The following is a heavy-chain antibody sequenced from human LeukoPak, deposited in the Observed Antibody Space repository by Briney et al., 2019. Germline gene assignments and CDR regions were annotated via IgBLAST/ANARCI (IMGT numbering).Heavy chain of an antibody. J-gene: IGHJ4*02. D-gene: IGHD6-19*01. V-gene: IGHV3-23*01. CDR1: GFTFSNYA. Sequence: PGGSLRLSCAASGFTFSNYAMSWVRQAPGKGLEWVSIITGSGGNTYYADSVKGRFTVSRDSSKNTLYLRMNSLRAEDTAIYYCAKGPSGWSGPMDWGQGTLVTVSS. CDR3: AKGPSGWSGPMD. CDR2: ITGSGGNT.